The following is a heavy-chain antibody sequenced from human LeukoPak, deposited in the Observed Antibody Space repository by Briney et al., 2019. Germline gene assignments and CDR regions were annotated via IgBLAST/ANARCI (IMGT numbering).Heavy chain of an antibody. CDR3: ARPRIAAAGRALDY. J-gene: IGHJ4*02. D-gene: IGHD6-13*01. CDR2: INHSGST. CDR1: GGSISSTNW. V-gene: IGHV4-4*02. Sequence: SETLSLTCGASGGSISSTNWWSWVRQPPGKGLEWIGEINHSGSTNYNPSLKSRVTISVDTSKNQFSLKLSTVTAADTAVYYCARPRIAAAGRALDYWGQGTLVTVSS.